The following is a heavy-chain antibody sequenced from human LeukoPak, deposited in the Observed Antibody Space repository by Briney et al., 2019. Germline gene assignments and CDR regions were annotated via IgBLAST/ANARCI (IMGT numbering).Heavy chain of an antibody. D-gene: IGHD4-23*01. CDR3: ARDWNAGNGGDY. J-gene: IGHJ4*02. Sequence: SETLSLTCTVSGGSISTYYWSWIRQPPGKGLEWIGYIYYSGSTNYNPSLKSRVTISVDTSKTQFSLKLSSVTAADTAVYYCARDWNAGNGGDYWGQGTLVTVSS. V-gene: IGHV4-59*12. CDR1: GGSISTYY. CDR2: IYYSGST.